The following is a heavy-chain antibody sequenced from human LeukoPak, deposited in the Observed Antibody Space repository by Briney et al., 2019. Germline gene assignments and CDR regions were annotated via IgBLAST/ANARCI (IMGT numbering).Heavy chain of an antibody. CDR3: ARDYQLPSGPDVFDI. V-gene: IGHV1-18*01. J-gene: IGHJ3*02. D-gene: IGHD1-1*01. Sequence: ASVKVSCKASGFSFPSYGISWVRQAPGQGLEWIGWITAYDGDTNYAQKFQGRVTMATDTSTSTASMELWSLRSDDTAVYYCARDYQLPSGPDVFDIWGQGTVVTVSS. CDR1: GFSFPSYG. CDR2: ITAYDGDT.